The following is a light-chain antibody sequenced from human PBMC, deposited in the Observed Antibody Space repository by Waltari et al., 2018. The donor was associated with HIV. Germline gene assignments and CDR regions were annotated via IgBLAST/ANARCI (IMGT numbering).Light chain of an antibody. Sequence: EMVLPQPPATLSLSPGERATLSCRASQSIAAYLAWYQQKPGQAPRLLISDASNRATGVPARFSGSGSGTDFTLTISSLEPEDFAVYYCQQRTNWLFGGGTKVEIK. CDR1: QSIAAY. J-gene: IGKJ4*01. V-gene: IGKV3-11*01. CDR2: DAS. CDR3: QQRTNWL.